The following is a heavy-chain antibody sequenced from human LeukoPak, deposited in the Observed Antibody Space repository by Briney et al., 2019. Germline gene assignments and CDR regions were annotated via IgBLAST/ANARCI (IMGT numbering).Heavy chain of an antibody. D-gene: IGHD3-10*01. V-gene: IGHV3-48*03. CDR2: ISDSGITF. J-gene: IGHJ5*02. Sequence: GGSLRLSCSASTFTLSGCEMNWVRQTPGKGLEWLAYISDSGITFFYASFVRGRFTISRDNAKNTLYLQMTALRVEDTGLYFCARDRAFGEGINWFDPWGQGTLVTDSS. CDR1: TFTLSGCE. CDR3: ARDRAFGEGINWFDP.